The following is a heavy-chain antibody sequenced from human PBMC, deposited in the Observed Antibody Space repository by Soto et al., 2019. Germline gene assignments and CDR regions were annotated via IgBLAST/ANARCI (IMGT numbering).Heavy chain of an antibody. CDR2: IYYSGYT. J-gene: IGHJ6*02. Sequence: QLQLQESGPGLVKPSETLSLTCTVSGGSISSSSYYWGWIRQPPGKGLEWIGSIYYSGYTYYNPSRKRRVTTSVDTSESQFTRRLCSVTAADTAVYYCARHTGPLYVGYYDDMDVWGHGTTVTVSS. V-gene: IGHV4-39*01. D-gene: IGHD3-16*01. CDR1: GGSISSSSYY. CDR3: ARHTGPLYVGYYDDMDV.